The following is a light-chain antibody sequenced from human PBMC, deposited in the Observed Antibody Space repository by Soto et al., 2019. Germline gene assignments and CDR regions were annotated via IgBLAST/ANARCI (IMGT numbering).Light chain of an antibody. V-gene: IGKV1-5*01. Sequence: DIQMTQSPSTLSASVGDRVTITCRASQSINNWVAWYQQKPGIAPKLLIYDASSLESGVPSRFGGSGSGTEFTLTISSLQPDDFATYYCQHYDSYSRTFGLGTKVEIK. CDR3: QHYDSYSRT. CDR2: DAS. CDR1: QSINNW. J-gene: IGKJ1*01.